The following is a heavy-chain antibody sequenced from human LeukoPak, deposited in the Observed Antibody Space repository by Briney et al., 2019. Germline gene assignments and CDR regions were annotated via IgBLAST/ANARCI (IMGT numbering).Heavy chain of an antibody. J-gene: IGHJ6*02. D-gene: IGHD4-23*01. CDR3: ARGPETTVVRDYYYYGMDV. Sequence: ASVKVSCKASGYTFTSYDINWVRQATGQGLEWMGWMNPNSGNTGYAQKLQGRVTMTRNTSISTAYMELSSLRSEDTAVYYCARGPETTVVRDYYYYGMDVWGQGTTVTVSS. CDR2: MNPNSGNT. V-gene: IGHV1-8*01. CDR1: GYTFTSYD.